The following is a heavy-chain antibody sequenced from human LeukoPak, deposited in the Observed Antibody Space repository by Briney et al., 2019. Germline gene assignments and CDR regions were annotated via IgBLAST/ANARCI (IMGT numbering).Heavy chain of an antibody. Sequence: ASVKVSCKASGYTFTTYCMHWVRQAPGQGLEWVGIINPSGGSTTYAQKFQGRVTMTRDTSTSTVYMELSSLRSEDTAVYYCAGSSGWYCDYWGQGTLVTVSS. V-gene: IGHV1-46*01. CDR1: GYTFTTYC. CDR3: AGSSGWYCDY. J-gene: IGHJ4*02. D-gene: IGHD6-19*01. CDR2: INPSGGST.